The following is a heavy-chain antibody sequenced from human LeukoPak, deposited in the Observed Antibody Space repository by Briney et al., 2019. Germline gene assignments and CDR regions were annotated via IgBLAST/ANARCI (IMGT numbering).Heavy chain of an antibody. D-gene: IGHD3-9*01. V-gene: IGHV4-39*01. CDR2: IYYSGST. J-gene: IGHJ4*02. CDR1: GGSISSSSYY. Sequence: SETLSLTCTVSGGSISSSSYYWGWIRQPPGKGLEWIGRIYYSGSTYYNPSLKSRVTISVDTSKNQFSLKLSSVTAADTAVYYCAGGLYSDILTGYYNFDYWGQGTLVTVSS. CDR3: AGGLYSDILTGYYNFDY.